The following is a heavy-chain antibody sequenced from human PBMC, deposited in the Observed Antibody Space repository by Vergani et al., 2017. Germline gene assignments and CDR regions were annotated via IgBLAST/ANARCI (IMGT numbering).Heavy chain of an antibody. CDR3: ASQSLRITIFGVVKDWFDP. CDR2: IYYSGST. Sequence: QLQLQESGPGLVKPSETLSLTCTVSGGSISSSSYYWGWIRQPPGKGLEWIGSIYYSGSTYYNPSLKSRVTISVDTSKNQFSLKLSSVTAADTAVYYCASQSLRITIFGVVKDWFDPWGQGTLVTVSS. V-gene: IGHV4-39*01. CDR1: GGSISSSSYY. D-gene: IGHD3-3*01. J-gene: IGHJ5*02.